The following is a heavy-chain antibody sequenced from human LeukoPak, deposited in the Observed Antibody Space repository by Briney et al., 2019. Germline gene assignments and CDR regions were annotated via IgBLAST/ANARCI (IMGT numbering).Heavy chain of an antibody. CDR1: GYPISSGYY. J-gene: IGHJ5*02. D-gene: IGHD6-19*01. V-gene: IGHV4-38-2*01. Sequence: SETLSLTCAVSGYPISSGYYWGWIRQPPGKGLEWIGSIYHSGSTYYNPSLKSRVTISVDTSKNQFSLKLSSVTAADTAVYYCAGAPGIAVAGHNWFDPWGQGTLVTVSS. CDR3: AGAPGIAVAGHNWFDP. CDR2: IYHSGST.